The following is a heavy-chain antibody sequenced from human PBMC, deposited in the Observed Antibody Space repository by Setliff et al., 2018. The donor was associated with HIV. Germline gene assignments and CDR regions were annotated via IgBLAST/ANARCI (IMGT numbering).Heavy chain of an antibody. Sequence: ASVKVSCKASGYTFTGYYIHWVRQAPGQGLEWMGWINPNSGGTNYAQKFQGWVTMTRDTSISTAYMELSRLRSDDTAVYYCARVSSSWSLDYWGQGTLVTVSS. V-gene: IGHV1-2*04. CDR1: GYTFTGYY. D-gene: IGHD6-13*01. J-gene: IGHJ4*02. CDR3: ARVSSSWSLDY. CDR2: INPNSGGT.